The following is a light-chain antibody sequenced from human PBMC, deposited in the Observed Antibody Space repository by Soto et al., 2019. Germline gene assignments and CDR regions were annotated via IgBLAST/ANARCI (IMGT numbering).Light chain of an antibody. CDR1: QGISRY. J-gene: IGKJ1*01. Sequence: IQLTQSPSSLSAWLGCGFAVTSRASQGISRYLAWYQHKPGKAPELLIYAASTLQSGVPSRFSGSGSGTDFTLTISCLQSEDFATYYCPQYYSFPQTFGQGTKVDI. CDR3: PQYYSFPQT. CDR2: AAS. V-gene: IGKV1D-8*01.